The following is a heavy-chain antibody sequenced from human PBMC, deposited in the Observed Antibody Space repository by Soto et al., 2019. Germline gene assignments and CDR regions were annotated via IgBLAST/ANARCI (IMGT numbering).Heavy chain of an antibody. Sequence: ASVKVSCKASGYTFTSYGISWVRQAPGQGLEWMGWISAYNGNTNYAQKLQGRVTMTTDTSTSTAYMELRSLRSDDTAVYYCAREWGFTIQSYGMDVWGQGTKVTVSS. CDR1: GYTFTSYG. CDR2: ISAYNGNT. J-gene: IGHJ6*02. V-gene: IGHV1-18*01. CDR3: AREWGFTIQSYGMDV. D-gene: IGHD3-3*01.